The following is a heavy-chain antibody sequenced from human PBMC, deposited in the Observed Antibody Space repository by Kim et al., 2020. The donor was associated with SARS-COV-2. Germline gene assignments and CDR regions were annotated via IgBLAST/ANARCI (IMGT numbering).Heavy chain of an antibody. J-gene: IGHJ5*02. CDR3: IRDLYITSPTRLFDP. CDR1: GFTFGNYA. D-gene: IGHD2-2*01. Sequence: GGSLRLSCTGSGFTFGNYAMSWVRQAPGKGLEWVGFISNKAYGGTAQYAASVEGRFTISRDDSKSIAYLQMNSLTTDDTAVYHCIRDLYITSPTRLFDPWGQGTLVTVSS. V-gene: IGHV3-49*04. CDR2: ISNKAYGGTA.